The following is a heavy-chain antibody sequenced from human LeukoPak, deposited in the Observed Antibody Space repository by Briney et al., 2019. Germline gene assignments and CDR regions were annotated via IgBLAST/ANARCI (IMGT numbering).Heavy chain of an antibody. D-gene: IGHD2-2*01. J-gene: IGHJ5*02. CDR2: IYYSGST. CDR3: ARERGYCSSTSCHNWFDP. Sequence: SETLSLTCTVSGGSISSYYWSWIRQPPGKGLEWIGYIYYSGSTNYNPSLKSRVTISVDTSKNQFSLKLSSVTAADTAVYYCARERGYCSSTSCHNWFDPWGQGTLVTVSS. V-gene: IGHV4-59*01. CDR1: GGSISSYY.